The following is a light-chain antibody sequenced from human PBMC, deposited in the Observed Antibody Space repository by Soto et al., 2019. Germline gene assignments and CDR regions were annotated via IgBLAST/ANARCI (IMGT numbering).Light chain of an antibody. J-gene: IGKJ1*01. CDR1: ESVSSSY. V-gene: IGKV3-20*01. CDR2: GAS. CDR3: QQYGSSPPWT. Sequence: EIVLTQSPGTLSLSPGERATLSCRASESVSSSYLAWYQQKPGQAPRLLIFGASSRATGTPDRFSGSGSGTDFTLTISRLEPEDFAVYYCQQYGSSPPWTFGHGTEVEIK.